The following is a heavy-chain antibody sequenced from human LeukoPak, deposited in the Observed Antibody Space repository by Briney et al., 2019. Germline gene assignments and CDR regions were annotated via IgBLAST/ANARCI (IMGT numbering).Heavy chain of an antibody. Sequence: GGSLRLSCAASGFTFSSYAMSWVRQAPGKGLEWVSAISGSGGSTYYADSVKGRFTISRDNAKNSLYLQMNSLRAEDTAVYYCARPPQGVLWNAFDIWGQGTMVTVSS. CDR3: ARPPQGVLWNAFDI. CDR2: ISGSGGST. J-gene: IGHJ3*02. V-gene: IGHV3-23*01. CDR1: GFTFSSYA. D-gene: IGHD3-16*01.